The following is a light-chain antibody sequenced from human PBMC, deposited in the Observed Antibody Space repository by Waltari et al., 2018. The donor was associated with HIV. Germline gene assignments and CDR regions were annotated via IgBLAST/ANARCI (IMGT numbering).Light chain of an antibody. CDR3: QAWDSSNVV. V-gene: IGLV3-1*01. J-gene: IGLJ2*01. CDR1: KLGDKY. CDR2: QDS. Sequence: SYELTQPPSVSVSPGQTASITCAGDKLGDKYACWYQQKPDQSPVLVIYQDSKRPSGIPERFSGSNSGNTATLTISGTQAMDEADYYCQAWDSSNVVFGGGTKLTVL.